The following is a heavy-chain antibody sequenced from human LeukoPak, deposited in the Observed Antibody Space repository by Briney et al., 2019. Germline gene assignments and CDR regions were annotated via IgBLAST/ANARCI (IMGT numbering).Heavy chain of an antibody. CDR3: ARAGDGYNSGYFDY. J-gene: IGHJ4*02. CDR1: GFTFSSYA. V-gene: IGHV3-64*01. CDR2: ISNNGGST. Sequence: HPGGSLRLSCAASGFTFSSYAMHWVRQAPGKGLEYVSAISNNGGSTFYANSVKGRFTISRDNSKNTLYLQMNSLRAEDTAVYYCARAGDGYNSGYFDYWGQGTLVTVSS. D-gene: IGHD5-24*01.